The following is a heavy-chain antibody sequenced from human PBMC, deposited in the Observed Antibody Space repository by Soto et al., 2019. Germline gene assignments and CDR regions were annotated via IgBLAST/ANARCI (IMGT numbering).Heavy chain of an antibody. CDR3: ARVGGVAARTFDY. CDR1: GGSINDFY. J-gene: IGHJ4*02. V-gene: IGHV4-59*01. Sequence: TLSLTCTFSGGSINDFYWSWIRQPPGKGLEWIGYIYYSGSTDYNPSLKGRVTISVDTSKNQFSLKLRSVTAADTAVYYCARVGGVAARTFDYWGQGTLVTVSS. D-gene: IGHD6-6*01. CDR2: IYYSGST.